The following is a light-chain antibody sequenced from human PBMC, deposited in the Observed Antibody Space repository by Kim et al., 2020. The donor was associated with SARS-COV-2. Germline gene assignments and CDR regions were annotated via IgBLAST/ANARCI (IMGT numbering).Light chain of an antibody. J-gene: IGKJ3*01. CDR3: QQLNSYPLFT. Sequence: SEGDRVPIPCRASQGISSYLAWYQQKPGKAPKLLIYAASTLQSGVPSRFSGSGSGTEFTLTISSLQPEDFATYYCQQLNSYPLFTFGPGTKVDIK. CDR2: AAS. CDR1: QGISSY. V-gene: IGKV1-9*01.